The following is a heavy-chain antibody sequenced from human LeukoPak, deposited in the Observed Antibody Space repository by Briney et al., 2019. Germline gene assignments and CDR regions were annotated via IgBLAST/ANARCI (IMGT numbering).Heavy chain of an antibody. CDR1: GGSISSSTYY. CDR3: ARGWPVLGAFDI. V-gene: IGHV4-39*01. D-gene: IGHD6-19*01. CDR2: IFYSGNT. Sequence: KTSETLSLTCTVSGGSISSSTYYWGWIRQPPGKGLEWIGSIFYSGNTYYNPSLKSRVTISVDTSKSQFSLKLSSVTAADTAVYYCARGWPVLGAFDIWGQGTMVTVSS. J-gene: IGHJ3*02.